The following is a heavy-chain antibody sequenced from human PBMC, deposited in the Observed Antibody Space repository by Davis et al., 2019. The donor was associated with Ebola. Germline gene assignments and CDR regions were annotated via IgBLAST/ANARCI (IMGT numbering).Heavy chain of an antibody. CDR3: ARQMTTVTTGWFDP. CDR1: GGSISSGGYY. Sequence: PSETLSLTCTVSGGSISSGGYYWSWIRQHPGKGLEWIGYIYYSGSTYYNPSLTSRVTISVNTSKNQFSLKLSSVTAADTAVYYCARQMTTVTTGWFDPWGQGTLVTVSS. D-gene: IGHD4-17*01. J-gene: IGHJ5*02. V-gene: IGHV4-31*03. CDR2: IYYSGST.